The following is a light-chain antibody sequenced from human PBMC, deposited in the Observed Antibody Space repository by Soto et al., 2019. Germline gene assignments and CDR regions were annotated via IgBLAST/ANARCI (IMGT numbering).Light chain of an antibody. Sequence: DIQRTHSPSTRSASVGGGVTITCRASQDIRNDLGWYQQKPGKVPKRLIYAAFSLQRGVKSRFSGSASGTEFTLTISSMQPEDFATYYCIKHHSYHWTGGQGTQVDIK. V-gene: IGKV1-17*01. J-gene: IGKJ1*01. CDR2: AAF. CDR3: IKHHSYHWT. CDR1: QDIRND.